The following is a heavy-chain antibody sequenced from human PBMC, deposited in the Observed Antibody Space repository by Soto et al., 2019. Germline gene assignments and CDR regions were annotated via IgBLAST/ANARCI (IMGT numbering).Heavy chain of an antibody. CDR2: IYWDDDK. CDR3: ARPYSSSWYMYYFDY. Sequence: SGPTLVNPTQTLTLTCTFSGFSLSTSGVGVGWIRQPPGKALEWLALIYWDDDKRYSPSLKSRLTITKDTSKNQVVLTMTTMDPVDTATYYCARPYSSSWYMYYFDYWGQGTLVTVSS. V-gene: IGHV2-5*02. D-gene: IGHD6-13*01. J-gene: IGHJ4*02. CDR1: GFSLSTSGVG.